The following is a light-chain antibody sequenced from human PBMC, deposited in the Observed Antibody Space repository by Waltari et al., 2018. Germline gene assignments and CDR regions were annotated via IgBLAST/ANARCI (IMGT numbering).Light chain of an antibody. J-gene: IGKJ2*01. CDR1: ESLTKRY. Sequence: VLTQSPDTLSLSPGERATLSCRSSESLTKRYLAWYQQKPGQAPRLLIYGASSRAAGSPYRFSGSGSGTDFTLTISRLEPEDFAVYYCQQYTSSIMYTFGQGTKLEIK. V-gene: IGKV3-20*01. CDR2: GAS. CDR3: QQYTSSIMYT.